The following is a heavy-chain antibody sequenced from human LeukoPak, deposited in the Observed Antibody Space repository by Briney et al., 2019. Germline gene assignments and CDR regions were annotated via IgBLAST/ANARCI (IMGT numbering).Heavy chain of an antibody. CDR1: GDSIISNNW. CDR2: IYHSGST. Sequence: SETLSLTCAVSGDSIISNNWWSWVRQPPGKGLEWIGEIYHSGSTNYNPSLKSRVTISVDKSKNQFSLKLTSVTAADTAVYFCARRRRLGPSLDCWGQGTLVAVSS. J-gene: IGHJ4*02. V-gene: IGHV4-4*02. D-gene: IGHD1-26*01. CDR3: ARRRRLGPSLDC.